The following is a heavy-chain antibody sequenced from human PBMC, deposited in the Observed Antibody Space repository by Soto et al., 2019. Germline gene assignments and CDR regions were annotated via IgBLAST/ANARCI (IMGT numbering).Heavy chain of an antibody. CDR2: MNPNSGNT. J-gene: IGHJ4*02. CDR3: ARGREDLHVLLWFGELVQ. V-gene: IGHV1-8*01. D-gene: IGHD3-10*01. CDR1: GYTFTSYD. Sequence: ASVKVSCKASGYTFTSYDINWVRQATGQGLEWMGWMNPNSGNTGYAQKFQGRVTMTRNTSISTAYMELSSLRSEDTAVYYCARGREDLHVLLWFGELVQWGQGTLVTVSS.